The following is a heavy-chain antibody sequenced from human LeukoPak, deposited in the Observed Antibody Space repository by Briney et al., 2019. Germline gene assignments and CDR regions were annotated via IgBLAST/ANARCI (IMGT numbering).Heavy chain of an antibody. Sequence: SETLSLTCTVSGGSISSYYWSWIRQPPGKGLEWIGYTYYSGITNYNPSLKSRVTISVDTSKGQFSLKLTSVTAADTAVYYCARDLGFCSTTSCYPWFDPWGQGTLVTVSS. CDR3: ARDLGFCSTTSCYPWFDP. J-gene: IGHJ5*02. V-gene: IGHV4-59*01. CDR1: GGSISSYY. D-gene: IGHD2-2*01. CDR2: TYYSGIT.